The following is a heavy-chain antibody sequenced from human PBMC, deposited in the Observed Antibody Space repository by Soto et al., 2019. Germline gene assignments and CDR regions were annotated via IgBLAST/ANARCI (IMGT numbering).Heavy chain of an antibody. V-gene: IGHV3-9*01. D-gene: IGHD1-26*01. CDR3: AKEDSGSYDWFDP. J-gene: IGHJ5*02. Sequence: EVQLVESGGGLVQPGRSLRLSCAASGFTFDDYAMHWVRQAPGKGLEWVSGISWNSGSIGYADSVKGRFTISRDNAKNSLYLQMNSLRAGDTALYYCAKEDSGSYDWFDPWGQGTLVTVSS. CDR1: GFTFDDYA. CDR2: ISWNSGSI.